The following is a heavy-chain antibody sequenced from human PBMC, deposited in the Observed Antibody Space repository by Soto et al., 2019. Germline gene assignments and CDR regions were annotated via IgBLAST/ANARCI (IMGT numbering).Heavy chain of an antibody. CDR2: IYWDDDK. CDR3: AHGSGWLSDY. CDR1: GFYLTSPAGG. J-gene: IGHJ4*02. V-gene: IGHV2-5*02. Sequence: QITLKESGPTLVKPTQTLTLTCTSPGFYLTSPAGGVNWIRQPPGKALEWLALIYWDDDKQYSPSLKSRLTITKDTSKNQVVLTMTNMDPVDTATYYCAHGSGWLSDYWGQGTLVTVSS. D-gene: IGHD6-19*01.